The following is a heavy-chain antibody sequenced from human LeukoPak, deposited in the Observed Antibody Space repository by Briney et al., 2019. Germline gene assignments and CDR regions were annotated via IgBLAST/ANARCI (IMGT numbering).Heavy chain of an antibody. D-gene: IGHD6-13*01. CDR2: ISGSGGSI. CDR1: GFTFSSYA. CDR3: AKTGTPWYYFDY. Sequence: GGSLRLSCAASGFTFSSYAMSWVRQAPGKGLEWVSAISGSGGSIYYADSVKGRFTISRDNSKNTLYLQMNSLRAEDTAVYYCAKTGTPWYYFDYWGQGTLVTVSS. J-gene: IGHJ4*02. V-gene: IGHV3-23*01.